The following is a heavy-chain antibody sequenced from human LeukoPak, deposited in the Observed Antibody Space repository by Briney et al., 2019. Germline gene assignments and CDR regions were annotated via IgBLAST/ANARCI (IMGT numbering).Heavy chain of an antibody. CDR2: IYTYNGNT. V-gene: IGHV1-18*01. J-gene: IGHJ4*02. CDR1: GYTLTSYG. Sequence: ASVKVSCKVSGYTLTSYGISWVRQAPGQGLEWMGCIYTYNGNTNYAQKFQGRVTMTTDTSTSTAYMELRSLRSDDTAVYYCARDTDGSGSVFDYWGQGTLVTVSS. D-gene: IGHD3-10*01. CDR3: ARDTDGSGSVFDY.